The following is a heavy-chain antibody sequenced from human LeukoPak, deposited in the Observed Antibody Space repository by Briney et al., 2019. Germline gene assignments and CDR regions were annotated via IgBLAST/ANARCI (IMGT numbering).Heavy chain of an antibody. CDR1: GFTFSSYS. J-gene: IGHJ3*02. D-gene: IGHD3-3*01. Sequence: GGSLRLSCAASGFTFSSYSMNWVRQSPEKGLVWVARINGDGSRTSFADSVKGRFTISRDNAKSTVYLQMNSLRAEDTAVYYCAKGVTIFGVVMGAFDIWGQGTMVTVSS. V-gene: IGHV3-74*01. CDR3: AKGVTIFGVVMGAFDI. CDR2: INGDGSRT.